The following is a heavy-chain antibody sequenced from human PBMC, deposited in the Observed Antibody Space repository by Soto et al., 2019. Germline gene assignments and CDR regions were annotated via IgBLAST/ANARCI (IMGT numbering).Heavy chain of an antibody. Sequence: QVQLQESGPGLVKPSETLSLTCTVSGGSISRYYWSWIRQPPGKGLEWIGYIYYSGSTNYNPSLKSRVTISVDTSKNQFSVKLSTVTAADTAVYYCARSSMVRGSGMDVWGQGTTVTVSS. CDR1: GGSISRYY. D-gene: IGHD3-10*01. CDR3: ARSSMVRGSGMDV. V-gene: IGHV4-59*08. J-gene: IGHJ6*02. CDR2: IYYSGST.